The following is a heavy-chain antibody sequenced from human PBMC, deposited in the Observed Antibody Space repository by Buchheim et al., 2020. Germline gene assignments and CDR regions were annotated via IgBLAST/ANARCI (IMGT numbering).Heavy chain of an antibody. V-gene: IGHV3-74*01. CDR3: ARDLSGSQDY. CDR2: INEDGSFT. J-gene: IGHJ4*02. D-gene: IGHD1-26*01. Sequence: EVQLEESGGGLVQPGGSLRLSCAASGFTLRTYWMHWVRQAPGKGLEWVSRINEDGSFTNYADSVKGRCTISRDNAETTLYLQMTSLRVEDTAMYYCARDLSGSQDYWGQGTL. CDR1: GFTLRTYW.